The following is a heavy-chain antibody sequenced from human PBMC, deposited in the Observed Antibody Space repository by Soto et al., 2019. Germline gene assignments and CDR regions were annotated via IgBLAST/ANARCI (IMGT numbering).Heavy chain of an antibody. CDR2: IDPSDSYT. CDR3: ARLEYSSSSSYYYYGMDV. D-gene: IGHD6-6*01. V-gene: IGHV5-10-1*01. CDR1: GYSFTSYW. Sequence: PGESLNISCKGSGYSFTSYWISWVRQMPGKGLEWMGRIDPSDSYTNYSPSFQGHVTISADKSISTAYLQWSSLKASDTAMYYCARLEYSSSSSYYYYGMDVWGQGTTVTVSS. J-gene: IGHJ6*02.